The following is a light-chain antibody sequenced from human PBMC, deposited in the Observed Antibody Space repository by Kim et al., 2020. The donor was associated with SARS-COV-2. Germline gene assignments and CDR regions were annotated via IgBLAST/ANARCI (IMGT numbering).Light chain of an antibody. V-gene: IGLV3-19*01. CDR2: GKN. Sequence: SSELTQDPAVSVALGQTVRITCQGDSLRSYYATWYQQKPGQAPIPVIYGKNNRPSGIPDRFSGSSSGNTASLTLTGTQAGDEADYYCNSRYSNDYVVFGG. CDR3: NSRYSNDYVV. CDR1: SLRSYY. J-gene: IGLJ2*01.